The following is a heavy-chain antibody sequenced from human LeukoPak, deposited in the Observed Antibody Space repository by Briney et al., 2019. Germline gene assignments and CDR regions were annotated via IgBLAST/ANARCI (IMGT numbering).Heavy chain of an antibody. V-gene: IGHV3-30-3*01. CDR1: GFTFSSYA. D-gene: IGHD3-16*01. CDR3: AREGGILDFDY. Sequence: PGGSLRLSCAASGFTFSSYAMHWVRQAPGKGLEWVAVISYDGSNKYYADSVKGRFTISRDNSKNTLYLQMNSLRAEDTAVYYCAREGGILDFDYWGQGTLVTVSS. J-gene: IGHJ4*02. CDR2: ISYDGSNK.